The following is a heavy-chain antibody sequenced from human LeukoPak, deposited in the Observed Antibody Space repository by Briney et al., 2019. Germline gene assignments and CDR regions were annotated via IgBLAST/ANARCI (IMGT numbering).Heavy chain of an antibody. CDR3: AKGTSYYGSGSYADY. Sequence: GGSLRLSCAASGFTFSSYSMNWVRQAPGKGLEWVSSISSSSSCIYYADSVKGRFTISRDNSKHTLYLQMHSLRAEDTAVYYCAKGTSYYGSGSYADYWGQGTLVTVSS. J-gene: IGHJ4*02. D-gene: IGHD3-10*01. CDR2: ISSSSSCI. V-gene: IGHV3-21*04. CDR1: GFTFSSYS.